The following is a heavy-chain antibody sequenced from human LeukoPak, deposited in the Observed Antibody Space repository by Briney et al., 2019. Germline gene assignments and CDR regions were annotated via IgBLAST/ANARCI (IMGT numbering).Heavy chain of an antibody. J-gene: IGHJ1*01. Sequence: SETLSLTCTVSGGSISSYYWSWIRQPAGKGLEWIGRIYTSGSTNYNPSLKSRVTMSVDTSKNQFSLKLSSVTAADTAVYYCARHSRSYSSSWYVQHWGQGTLVTVSS. CDR1: GGSISSYY. CDR3: ARHSRSYSSSWYVQH. D-gene: IGHD6-13*01. CDR2: IYTSGST. V-gene: IGHV4-4*07.